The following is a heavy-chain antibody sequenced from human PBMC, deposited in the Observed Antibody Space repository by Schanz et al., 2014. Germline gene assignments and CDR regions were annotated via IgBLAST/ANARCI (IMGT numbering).Heavy chain of an antibody. Sequence: EVQLLESGGGLVQPGGSLRLACAASGFNFNTYAMSWVRQAPGKGLEWVSDISDSGDSTHYADSVKGRFTISRDNAKNSLFLQMNSLRAEDTAVYYCAREDCSATSCYFRYWGQGTLVTVSS. CDR1: GFNFNTYA. CDR3: AREDCSATSCYFRY. J-gene: IGHJ4*02. CDR2: ISDSGDST. V-gene: IGHV3-48*03. D-gene: IGHD2-21*01.